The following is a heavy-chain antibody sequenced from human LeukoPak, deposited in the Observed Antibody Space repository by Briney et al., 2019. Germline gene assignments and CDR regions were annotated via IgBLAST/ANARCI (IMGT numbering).Heavy chain of an antibody. CDR1: GYTFTSYD. D-gene: IGHD5-24*01. J-gene: IGHJ4*02. CDR2: MNPNSGNT. CDR3: VLGATIKYFDY. Sequence: ASVKVSCKASGYTFTSYDINWVRQATGQGLEWMAWMNPNSGNTGYAQKFQGRVTMTRDTSISTAYMELSSLRSEDTAVYYCVLGATIKYFDYWGQGTLVTVSS. V-gene: IGHV1-8*01.